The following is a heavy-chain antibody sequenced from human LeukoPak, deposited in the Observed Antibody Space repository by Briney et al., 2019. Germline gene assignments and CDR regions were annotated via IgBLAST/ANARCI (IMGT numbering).Heavy chain of an antibody. D-gene: IGHD6-6*01. Sequence: ASVKVSCKASGYTFPSYFMHWVRQAPGQGLEWMGIINPTGGSTTYAQKFQGRVTMTRDTSTSTVYMEQSSLRSDDTAVYYCARIAARRFDYWGQGTLVTVSS. CDR1: GYTFPSYF. CDR2: INPTGGST. V-gene: IGHV1-46*01. CDR3: ARIAARRFDY. J-gene: IGHJ4*02.